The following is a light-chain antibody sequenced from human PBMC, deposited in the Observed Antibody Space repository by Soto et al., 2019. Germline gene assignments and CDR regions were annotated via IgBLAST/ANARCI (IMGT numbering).Light chain of an antibody. CDR1: QSVDIS. V-gene: IGKV3-15*01. CDR3: QKYRSWPRT. CDR2: GAS. J-gene: IGKJ1*01. Sequence: EIVLTQSRATMSVSPGERVILSCRASQSVDISLAWYQQKTGQAPRILIYGASTRATDIPGTFSGRGSGTELTLTITRLRPEDFGVYYCQKYRSWPRTCGQGTKVDIK.